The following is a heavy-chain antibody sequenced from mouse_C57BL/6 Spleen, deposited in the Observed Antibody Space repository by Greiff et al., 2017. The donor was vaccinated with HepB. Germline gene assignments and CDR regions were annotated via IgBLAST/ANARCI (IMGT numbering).Heavy chain of an antibody. D-gene: IGHD1-1*01. CDR1: GFNIKDYY. V-gene: IGHV14-1*01. J-gene: IGHJ1*03. CDR3: TRVTTVVSPYFDV. CDR2: IDPEDGDT. Sequence: EVQGVESGAELVRPGASVKLSYTASGFNIKDYYMHWVKQRPEQGLEWIGRIDPEDGDTEYAPKFQGKATMTADTSSNTAYLQLSSLTSEDTAVYYCTRVTTVVSPYFDVWGTGTTVTVSS.